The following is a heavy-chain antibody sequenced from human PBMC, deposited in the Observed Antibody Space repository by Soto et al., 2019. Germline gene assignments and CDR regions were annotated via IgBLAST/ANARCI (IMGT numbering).Heavy chain of an antibody. J-gene: IGHJ4*02. CDR2: ISYDGGHD. CDR1: GFSFRNNG. D-gene: IGHD6-19*01. Sequence: PGGSLRLSCAASGFSFRNNGMHWVRQAPGKGLEFVAVISYDGGHDDYADSVKGRFTISRDNSKNTLYLQMNSLRAEDKAVYYCARDYRPIAVAGRYLDYWGQGTLVTVSS. V-gene: IGHV3-30*03. CDR3: ARDYRPIAVAGRYLDY.